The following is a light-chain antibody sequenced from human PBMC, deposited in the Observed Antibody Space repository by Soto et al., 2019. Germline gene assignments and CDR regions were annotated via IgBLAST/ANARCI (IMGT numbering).Light chain of an antibody. CDR2: WAT. CDR1: QGVLYSSNNKNY. V-gene: IGKV4-1*01. CDR3: QQYDSSPYT. Sequence: DIVMTQSPDSLAVSLGERATMNCKSSQGVLYSSNNKNYLAWYQQKPGQPPKLLIYWATTRESGVPDRFSGSGSGTDFPLTISSLQAEDVAVYYCQQYDSSPYTFGQGTKLEIK. J-gene: IGKJ2*01.